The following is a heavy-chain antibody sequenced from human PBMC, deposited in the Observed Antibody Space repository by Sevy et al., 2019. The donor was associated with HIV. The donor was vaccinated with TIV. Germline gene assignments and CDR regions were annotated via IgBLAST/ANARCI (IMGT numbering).Heavy chain of an antibody. V-gene: IGHV3-7*01. CDR1: GFTFSNYW. D-gene: IGHD5-18*01. Sequence: GGSLRLSCAASGFTFSNYWMSWVRQTPEKGLEWVANINQDGSEKYYVDSVKGRCTISRDNATNSVFLQMNSLRAEDTAMYYCAREELTWIQLWPWGQGTLVTVSS. CDR2: INQDGSEK. J-gene: IGHJ1*01. CDR3: AREELTWIQLWP.